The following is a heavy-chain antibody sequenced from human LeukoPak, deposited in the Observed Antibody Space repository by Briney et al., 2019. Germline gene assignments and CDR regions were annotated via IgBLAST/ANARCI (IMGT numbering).Heavy chain of an antibody. CDR3: VKDRSPVTTGYYFDY. D-gene: IGHD4-17*01. Sequence: ETLSLTCTVSGGSISINYWSWIRQPPGKGLEWVSSISAIDQNTNYADSVKGRFTISRDNSKSTLFLQMNSLRADDTAVYYCVKDRSPVTTGYYFDYRGQGTPVTVSS. V-gene: IGHV3-23*01. CDR2: ISAIDQNT. CDR1: GGSISINY. J-gene: IGHJ4*02.